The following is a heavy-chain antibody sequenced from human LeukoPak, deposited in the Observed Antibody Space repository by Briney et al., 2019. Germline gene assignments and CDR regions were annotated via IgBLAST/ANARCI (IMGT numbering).Heavy chain of an antibody. CDR2: ISSSSSYI. J-gene: IGHJ4*02. CDR3: ARTGAGYSSSWVAPPYY. D-gene: IGHD6-13*01. V-gene: IGHV3-21*01. Sequence: GGSLRLSCAASGFTFSSYSMNWVRQAPGKGLEWVSSISSSSSYIYYADSVKGRFTISRDNAKNSLYLQMNSLRAEDTAVYYCARTGAGYSSSWVAPPYYWGQGTLVTVSS. CDR1: GFTFSSYS.